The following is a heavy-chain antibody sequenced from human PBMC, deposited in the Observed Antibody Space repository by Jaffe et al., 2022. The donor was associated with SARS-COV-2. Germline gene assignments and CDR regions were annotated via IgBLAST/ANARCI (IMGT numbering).Heavy chain of an antibody. CDR3: AKAGSLGSGWYSRDWFDP. Sequence: EVQLVESGGGLVQPGRSLRLSCAASGFTFDDYAMHWVRQAPGKGLEWVSGISWNSGSIGYADSVKGRFTISRDNAKNSLYLQMNSLRAEDTALYYCAKAGSLGSGWYSRDWFDPWGQGTLVTVSS. CDR2: ISWNSGSI. V-gene: IGHV3-9*01. CDR1: GFTFDDYA. J-gene: IGHJ5*02. D-gene: IGHD6-19*01.